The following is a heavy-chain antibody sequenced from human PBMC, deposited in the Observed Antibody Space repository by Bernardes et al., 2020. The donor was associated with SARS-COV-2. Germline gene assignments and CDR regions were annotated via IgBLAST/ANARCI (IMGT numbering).Heavy chain of an antibody. Sequence: ETLSLTCTVSGDSISSSYYWTWVRQPPGKGLDWLGHIFHSVTTNYNPSLKSRVSISIDKSENHFSLSLNSMAAADTAVYYCVRRRGYYVRSGSVYWYFDLWGRGTLVTVSS. CDR1: GDSISSSYY. CDR3: VRRRGYYVRSGSVYWYFDL. D-gene: IGHD3-22*01. V-gene: IGHV4-61*03. J-gene: IGHJ2*01. CDR2: IFHSVTT.